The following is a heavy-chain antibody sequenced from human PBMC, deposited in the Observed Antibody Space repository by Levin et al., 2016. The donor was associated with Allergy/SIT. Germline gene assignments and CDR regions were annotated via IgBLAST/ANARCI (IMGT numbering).Heavy chain of an antibody. CDR3: ARDTVVWDPYYYYYGMDV. Sequence: WIRQPPGKGLEWIGEINHSGSTNYNPSLKSRVTISVDTSKNQFSLKLSSVTAADTAVYYCARDTVVWDPYYYYYGMDVWGQGTTVTVSS. J-gene: IGHJ6*02. D-gene: IGHD4-23*01. V-gene: IGHV4-34*01. CDR2: INHSGST.